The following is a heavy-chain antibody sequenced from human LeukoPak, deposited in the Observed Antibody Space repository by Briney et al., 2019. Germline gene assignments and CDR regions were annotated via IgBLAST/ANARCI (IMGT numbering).Heavy chain of an antibody. Sequence: GGSLRLSCAASGFTFDDYAMHWVRQAPGKGLEWVSGISWNSGSIGYADSVKGRFTISRDNAKNSLYLQMNSLRAEDTAVYYCARGRLYSSGWLFDYWGQGSLVIVSS. CDR1: GFTFDDYA. D-gene: IGHD6-19*01. J-gene: IGHJ4*02. V-gene: IGHV3-9*01. CDR2: ISWNSGSI. CDR3: ARGRLYSSGWLFDY.